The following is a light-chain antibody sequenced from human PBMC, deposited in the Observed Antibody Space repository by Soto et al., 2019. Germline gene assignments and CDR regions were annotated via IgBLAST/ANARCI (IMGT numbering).Light chain of an antibody. J-gene: IGLJ3*02. V-gene: IGLV4-69*01. CDR3: QTWGTGLLV. Sequence: QSVLTQSPSASASLGASVKLTCTLSSGHRSYAIAWHQQQPEKGPRYLMKLNSDGSHSKGDGIPDRFSGSSSGAERYLTISSLQSEDEADYYCQTWGTGLLVFGGGTKVTVL. CDR1: SGHRSYA. CDR2: LNSDGSH.